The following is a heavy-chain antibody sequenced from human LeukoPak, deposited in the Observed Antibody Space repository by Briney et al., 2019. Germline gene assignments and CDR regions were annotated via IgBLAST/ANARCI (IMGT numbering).Heavy chain of an antibody. CDR1: GGSFSGYY. Sequence: SEPLSLTCAVYGGSFSGYYWSWIRQPPGKGLEWIGEINHSGSTNYNPSLKSRVTISVDTSKNQFSLKLSSVTAADTAVYYCARTRTRIRFLEWLPFFDYWGQGTLVTVSS. CDR3: ARTRTRIRFLEWLPFFDY. CDR2: INHSGST. D-gene: IGHD3-3*01. J-gene: IGHJ4*02. V-gene: IGHV4-34*01.